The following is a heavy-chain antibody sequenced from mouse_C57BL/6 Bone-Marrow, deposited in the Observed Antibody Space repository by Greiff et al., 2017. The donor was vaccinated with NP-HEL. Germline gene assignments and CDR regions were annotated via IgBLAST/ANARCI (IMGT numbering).Heavy chain of an antibody. J-gene: IGHJ3*01. CDR2: ISSGGDYI. Sequence: DVQLVESGEGLVKPGGSLKLSCAASGFTFSSYAMSWVRQTPEKRLEWVAYISSGGDYIYYADTVKGRFTISRDNARNTLYLQMSSLKSEDTAMYYCTRSLIYYYGSSPAWFAYWGQGTLVTVSA. CDR3: TRSLIYYYGSSPAWFAY. D-gene: IGHD1-1*01. V-gene: IGHV5-9-1*02. CDR1: GFTFSSYA.